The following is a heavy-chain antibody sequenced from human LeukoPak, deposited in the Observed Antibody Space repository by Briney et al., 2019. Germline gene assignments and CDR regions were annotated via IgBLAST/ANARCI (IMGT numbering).Heavy chain of an antibody. J-gene: IGHJ4*02. CDR2: IYYSGST. CDR1: GGSISSGGYY. Sequence: PSETLSLTCTVSGGSISSGGYYWSWIRQHPGKGLEWIGYIYYSGSTYYNPSLRSRVTISVDTSKNQFSLKLSSVTAADTAVYYCARATSYYDILTGYYNAPPYLDYWGQGTLVTVSS. V-gene: IGHV4-31*03. CDR3: ARATSYYDILTGYYNAPPYLDY. D-gene: IGHD3-9*01.